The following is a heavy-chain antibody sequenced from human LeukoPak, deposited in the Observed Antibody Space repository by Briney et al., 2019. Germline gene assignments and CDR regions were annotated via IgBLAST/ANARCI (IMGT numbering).Heavy chain of an antibody. CDR2: ISPSDGNT. V-gene: IGHV3-23*01. CDR3: AKDSSVPYGITD. D-gene: IGHD4-17*01. J-gene: IGHJ4*02. CDR1: GFTFSKYA. Sequence: GGSLRLSCAASGFTFSKYAMSWVRQAPGKGLEWVSAISPSDGNTFYAGSAKGRFTISRDNFKNTLSLQMNSLRAEDTALYYCAKDSSVPYGITDWGQGTLVTVSS.